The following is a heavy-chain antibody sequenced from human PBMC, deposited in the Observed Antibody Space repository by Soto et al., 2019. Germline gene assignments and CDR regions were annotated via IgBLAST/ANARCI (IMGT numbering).Heavy chain of an antibody. CDR2: ISSSSTYT. Sequence: QVQLVESGGGLVKPGGSLRLSCADSRFTFSDYYMSWIRQAPGEGQEWVSYISSSSTYTNYADSVKGRFTISRDNAKNSLYLQMNSRRAAATAVYFYAREADISAGSYAFDIWGQGTMVTVSS. V-gene: IGHV3-11*05. CDR1: RFTFSDYY. CDR3: AREADISAGSYAFDI. D-gene: IGHD3-9*01. J-gene: IGHJ3*02.